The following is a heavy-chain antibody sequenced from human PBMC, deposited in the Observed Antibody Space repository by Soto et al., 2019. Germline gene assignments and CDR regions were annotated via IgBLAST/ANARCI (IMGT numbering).Heavy chain of an antibody. CDR2: IYYSGTT. J-gene: IGHJ6*02. Sequence: SETLSLTGTVSGGSISSGEYYWSWIRQPPGEGLEWIGNIYYSGTTYNNPSLKSRVTISVDTSNNQFSLKLSSVTAADTAVYYCARDGGFCTNGVCPVYYYYGMDVWGQGTTVT. V-gene: IGHV4-30-4*01. D-gene: IGHD2-8*01. CDR1: GGSISSGEYY. CDR3: ARDGGFCTNGVCPVYYYYGMDV.